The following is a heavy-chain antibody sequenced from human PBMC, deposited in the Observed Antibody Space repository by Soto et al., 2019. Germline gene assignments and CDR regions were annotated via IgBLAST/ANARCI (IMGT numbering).Heavy chain of an antibody. CDR2: ISNDGDDK. D-gene: IGHD2-21*02. V-gene: IGHV3-30-3*01. J-gene: IGHJ4*02. CDR1: GFTFSPYT. Sequence: QVQRVESGGGVVQPGRSLRLSCAASGFTFSPYTMLWVRQTPGKGLEWVAVISNDGDDKDYADSVKGRFTVSRDNSKSTLYLQMSSLRAEDTALYYCARGGGFCGADCYKGGMDFWGQGTLVTVSS. CDR3: ARGGGFCGADCYKGGMDF.